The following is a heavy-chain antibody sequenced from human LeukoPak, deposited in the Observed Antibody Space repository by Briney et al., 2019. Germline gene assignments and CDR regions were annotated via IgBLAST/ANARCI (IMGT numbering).Heavy chain of an antibody. CDR2: IYYSGST. J-gene: IGHJ4*02. CDR3: ARVQSTQQLATINLYYFDY. CDR1: GGSISSSSYY. D-gene: IGHD6-13*01. V-gene: IGHV4-39*07. Sequence: PSETLSLTCTVSGGSISSSSYYWGWIRQPPGKGLEWIGSIYYSGSTYYNPSLKSRVTISVDTSKNQFSLKLSSVTAADTAVYYCARVQSTQQLATINLYYFDYWGQGTLVTVSS.